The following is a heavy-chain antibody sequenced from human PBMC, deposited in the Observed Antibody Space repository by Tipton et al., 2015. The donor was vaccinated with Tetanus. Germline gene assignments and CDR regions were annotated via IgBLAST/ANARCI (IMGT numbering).Heavy chain of an antibody. Sequence: TLSLTCAVHGGSFSDNFWSWIRQSPGKGLEWIGEINYTGSANYNPSLKSRVTMSVDTPKKQISLQLNSVTAADTAVYYCAASVVRWFDPWGQGTRVTVSS. CDR1: GGSFSDNF. CDR3: AASVVRWFDP. D-gene: IGHD2-2*01. J-gene: IGHJ5*02. V-gene: IGHV4-34*01. CDR2: INYTGSA.